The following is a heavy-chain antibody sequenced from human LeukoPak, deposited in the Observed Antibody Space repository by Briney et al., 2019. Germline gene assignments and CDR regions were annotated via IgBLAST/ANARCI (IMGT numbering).Heavy chain of an antibody. CDR2: ISSSNSYI. Sequence: GGSLSLSCPASEFTFISYSMNWARQAPGKGLEWVSYISSSNSYIYYAVSVKGLFTISRDNDKISLYVQVNSLRAEDTAVYYCARAFYGGNFDFWGQGTLVTVSS. CDR3: ARAFYGGNFDF. CDR1: EFTFISYS. D-gene: IGHD2/OR15-2a*01. V-gene: IGHV3-21*01. J-gene: IGHJ4*02.